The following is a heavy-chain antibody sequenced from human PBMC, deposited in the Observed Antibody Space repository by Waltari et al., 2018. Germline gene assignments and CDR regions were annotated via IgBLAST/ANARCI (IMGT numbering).Heavy chain of an antibody. Sequence: QLQLQELGPGLVKPSETLSLTCTVSGGSISSSSYYWGWIRQPPGKGLEWIGSIYYSGGTYNNPAPKSRVTIAVDTSKNQFSLKLSSVTAADTAVYYCARRGGWGSSGYPDYWGQGTLVTVSS. D-gene: IGHD6-13*01. V-gene: IGHV4-39*01. J-gene: IGHJ4*02. CDR1: GGSISSSSYY. CDR3: ARRGGWGSSGYPDY. CDR2: IYYSGGT.